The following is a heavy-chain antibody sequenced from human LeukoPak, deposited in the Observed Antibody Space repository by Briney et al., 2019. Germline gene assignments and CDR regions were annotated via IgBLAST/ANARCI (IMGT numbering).Heavy chain of an antibody. CDR1: GGSISSGSYY. CDR3: ARDGGNYDYVWGKRRYFDY. D-gene: IGHD3-16*01. J-gene: IGHJ4*02. Sequence: SETLSLTCTVSGGSISSGSYYWSWIRQPAGKGLEWIGRIYTSGSTNYNPSLKSRVTISVDTSKNQFSLKLSSVTAADTAVYYCARDGGNYDYVWGKRRYFDYWGQGTLVTVSS. CDR2: IYTSGST. V-gene: IGHV4-61*02.